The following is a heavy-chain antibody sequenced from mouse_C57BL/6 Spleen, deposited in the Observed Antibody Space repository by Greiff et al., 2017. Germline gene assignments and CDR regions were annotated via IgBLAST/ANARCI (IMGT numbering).Heavy chain of an antibody. CDR2: IDPEDGET. D-gene: IGHD1-1*01. CDR1: GFNIKDYY. Sequence: VQLKQSGAELVKPGASVKLSCTASGFNIKDYYMHWVKQRTEQGLEWIGRIDPEDGETKYAPKFQGKATITADTSSNTAYLQLSSLTSEDTAVYYCAFYYYGSSSKWYFDVWGTGTTVTVSS. J-gene: IGHJ1*03. CDR3: AFYYYGSSSKWYFDV. V-gene: IGHV14-2*01.